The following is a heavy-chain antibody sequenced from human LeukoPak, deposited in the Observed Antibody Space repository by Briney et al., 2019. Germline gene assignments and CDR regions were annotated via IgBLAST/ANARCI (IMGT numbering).Heavy chain of an antibody. D-gene: IGHD6-6*01. Sequence: SETLSLTCAVYGGSSSGYYWSWIRQPPGKGLEWIGEINHSGSTNYNPSLKSRVTISVDTSKNQFSLKLSSVTAADTAVYYCARVRIAARLFDYWGQGTLVTVSS. J-gene: IGHJ4*02. CDR1: GGSSSGYY. V-gene: IGHV4-34*01. CDR3: ARVRIAARLFDY. CDR2: INHSGST.